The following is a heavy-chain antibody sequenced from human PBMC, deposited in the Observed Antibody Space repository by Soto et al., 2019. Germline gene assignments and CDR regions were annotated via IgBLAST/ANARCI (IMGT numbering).Heavy chain of an antibody. D-gene: IGHD2-21*01. CDR3: ARSFFANFDY. Sequence: VEPMKISCRGAGYRIASYRIAWVRQMPGKGLEWMGIIDPSDSDIRYSPSFQGQVTISADKSISTAYLQWSSLKASDTAIYYCARSFFANFDYWGHGTLVTVSS. V-gene: IGHV5-51*01. CDR2: IDPSDSDI. CDR1: GYRIASYR. J-gene: IGHJ4*01.